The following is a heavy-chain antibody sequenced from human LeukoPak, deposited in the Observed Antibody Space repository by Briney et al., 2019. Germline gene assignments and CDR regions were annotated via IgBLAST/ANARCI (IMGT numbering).Heavy chain of an antibody. CDR3: ALKITMVRGSPPI. D-gene: IGHD3-10*01. V-gene: IGHV7-4-1*02. CDR2: INTNTGNP. CDR1: GYTFTSYG. Sequence: ASVKVSCKASGYTFTSYGISWVRQAPGQGLEWMGWINTNTGNPTYARGFTGRFVFSLDTSVSTAYLQISSLKAEDTAVYYCALKITMVRGSPPIWGQGTMVTVSS. J-gene: IGHJ3*02.